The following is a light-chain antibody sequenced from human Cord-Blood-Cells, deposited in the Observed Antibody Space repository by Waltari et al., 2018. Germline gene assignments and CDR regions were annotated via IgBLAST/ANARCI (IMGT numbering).Light chain of an antibody. Sequence: DIQMIQSPSSLSASVVDRVTITCRSSQSISSYFNWYQQKPGKAPKLLIYDASSLQSGVQERFSSSGSGTDFTLTISSLQPEDFATYYCQQRYSTPRSFGQGTKLEIK. CDR3: QQRYSTPRS. V-gene: IGKV1-39*01. J-gene: IGKJ2*04. CDR2: DAS. CDR1: QSISSY.